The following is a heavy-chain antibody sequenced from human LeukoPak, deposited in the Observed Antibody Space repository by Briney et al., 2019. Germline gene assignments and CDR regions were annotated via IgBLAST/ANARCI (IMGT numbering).Heavy chain of an antibody. Sequence: ASVKVSCKASGYTFTSYGISWVRQAPGQGLEWMGWISTYNGNTNYAQKLQGRVTMTTDTSTSTAYMELRSLRSDDTAVYYCARTYTSSWHSVSWFDPWGQGTLVTVSS. CDR3: ARTYTSSWHSVSWFDP. J-gene: IGHJ5*02. V-gene: IGHV1-18*01. CDR1: GYTFTSYG. D-gene: IGHD2-15*01. CDR2: ISTYNGNT.